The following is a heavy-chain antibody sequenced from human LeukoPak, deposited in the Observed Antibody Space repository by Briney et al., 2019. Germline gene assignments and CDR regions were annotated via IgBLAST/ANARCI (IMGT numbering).Heavy chain of an antibody. J-gene: IGHJ4*02. V-gene: IGHV3-21*01. CDR2: ITTSSSYI. Sequence: GGSLRLSCAASGFTFSRYSMNWVRQAPGKGLEWVSSITTSSSYIYYADSVKGRFTISRDNAKNSLFLQMNSLRAEDTAVYYCARDGVITFGGVIVPFDYWGQGTLVTVSS. CDR3: ARDGVITFGGVIVPFDY. CDR1: GFTFSRYS. D-gene: IGHD3-16*02.